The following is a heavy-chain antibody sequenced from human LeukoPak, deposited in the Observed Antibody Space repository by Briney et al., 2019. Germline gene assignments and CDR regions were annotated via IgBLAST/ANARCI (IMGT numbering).Heavy chain of an antibody. J-gene: IGHJ4*02. D-gene: IGHD6-6*01. CDR3: ARASHGYSSSSHLGY. CDR2: IYYSGST. CDR1: GGSISSGGYY. Sequence: SETLSLTCTVSGGSISSGGYYWSWIRQHPGKGLEWIGYIYYSGSTYYNPSLKSRVTMSVDTSKNQFSLKLSSVTAADTAVYYCARASHGYSSSSHLGYWGQGTLVTVFS. V-gene: IGHV4-31*03.